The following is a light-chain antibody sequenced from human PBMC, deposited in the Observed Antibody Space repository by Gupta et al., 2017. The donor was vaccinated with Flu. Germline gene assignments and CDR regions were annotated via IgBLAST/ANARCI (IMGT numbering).Light chain of an antibody. CDR2: EVI. Sequence: QSALTRPASVSASPGQSITISCTGTSSDVGGYNYVSWYQHHPGKAPKLMIYEVINRPSGVSNRFSGSKSGNTASLTISGLQAEDEADYYCSSYTSSNSLEFGGGTKLTVL. V-gene: IGLV2-14*01. CDR1: SSDVGGYNY. J-gene: IGLJ3*02. CDR3: SSYTSSNSLE.